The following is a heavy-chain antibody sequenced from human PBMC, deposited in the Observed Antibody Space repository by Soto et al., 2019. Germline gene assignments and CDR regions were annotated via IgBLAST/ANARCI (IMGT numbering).Heavy chain of an antibody. J-gene: IGHJ4*02. CDR2: ITWNSGRI. CDR3: AKKGSGSGYPFDY. CDR1: GFTFDDYC. Sequence: EVQLVESGGDLVQPGRSLRLSCAALGFTFDDYCMHRVREATGKGLELVSGITWNSGRIDYADSVKGRFTISRDNAKNSLYLQMNSLRAEDTALYYCAKKGSGSGYPFDYWGRGTLVTVSS. V-gene: IGHV3-9*01. D-gene: IGHD3-9*01.